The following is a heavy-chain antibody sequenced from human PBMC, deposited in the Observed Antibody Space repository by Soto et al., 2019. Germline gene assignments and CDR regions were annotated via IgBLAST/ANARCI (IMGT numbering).Heavy chain of an antibody. V-gene: IGHV4-30-2*01. Sequence: SETLSLTCAVCGGSISSGGYSWSWIRQPPGKGLEWIGYIYHSGSTYYNPSLKSRVTISVDRSKNQFSLKLSSVTAADTAVYYCARVPDRWGQGTLVTV. CDR2: IYHSGST. CDR3: ARVPDR. D-gene: IGHD2-2*01. J-gene: IGHJ5*02. CDR1: GGSISSGGYS.